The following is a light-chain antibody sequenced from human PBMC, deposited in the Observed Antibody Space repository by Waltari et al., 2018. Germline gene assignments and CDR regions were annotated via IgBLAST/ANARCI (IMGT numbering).Light chain of an antibody. Sequence: DIQMTQSHSTLSASVGDRVTITCRTSQTLNRWLAWYQQKPGKAPKLLIYKASTLQSGVPSRFSGSDSGTQFALTITGLQAEDFATYYCQQYHSYPYTFGQGTKLEIK. CDR2: KAS. CDR1: QTLNRW. V-gene: IGKV1-5*03. J-gene: IGKJ2*01. CDR3: QQYHSYPYT.